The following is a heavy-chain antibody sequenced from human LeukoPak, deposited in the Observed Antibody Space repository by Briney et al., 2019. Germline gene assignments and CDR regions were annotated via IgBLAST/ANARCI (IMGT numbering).Heavy chain of an antibody. CDR1: GYTFTSYY. V-gene: IGHV1-46*01. Sequence: ASVKVSCKASGYTFTSYYMHWVRQAPGQGLEWMGIINPSGGSTSYAQKFQGRVTMTRDTSTSTVYMELSSLRSEDTAVYYCAVRNGWSPADSPWGFFDYWGQGTLVTVSS. J-gene: IGHJ4*02. D-gene: IGHD6-19*01. CDR3: AVRNGWSPADSPWGFFDY. CDR2: INPSGGST.